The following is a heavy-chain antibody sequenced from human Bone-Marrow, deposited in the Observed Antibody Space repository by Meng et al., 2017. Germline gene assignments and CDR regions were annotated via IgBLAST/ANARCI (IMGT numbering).Heavy chain of an antibody. V-gene: IGHV4-59*01. J-gene: IGHJ4*02. CDR2: IYYSGST. CDR3: ARVLYGSGYYFLDY. CDR1: GGSISSYY. Sequence: ETLSLTCTVSGGSISSYYWSWIRQPPGKGLEWIGYIYYSGSTNYNPSLKSRVTISVDTSKNQFSLKLSSVTAADTAVYYCARVLYGSGYYFLDYWGQGTLVTVSS. D-gene: IGHD3-22*01.